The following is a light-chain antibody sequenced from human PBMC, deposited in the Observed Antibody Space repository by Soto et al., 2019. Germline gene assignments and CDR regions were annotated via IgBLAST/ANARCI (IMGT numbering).Light chain of an antibody. Sequence: QSALTQPASVSGSPGQSITISCTGTNSDVGGYNFVSWYQQNPGKAPKLIIYVVTNRPSGVSDRFSGSKSGNTASLTISGLQAEDEAYYYCSSYASGTQVFGTGTKLTVL. CDR1: NSDVGGYNF. V-gene: IGLV2-14*01. CDR3: SSYASGTQV. CDR2: VVT. J-gene: IGLJ1*01.